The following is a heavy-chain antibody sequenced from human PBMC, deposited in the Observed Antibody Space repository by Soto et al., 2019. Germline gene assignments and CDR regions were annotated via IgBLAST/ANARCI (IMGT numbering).Heavy chain of an antibody. CDR1: RVIFCDYY. CDR2: IHHSGDTI. Sequence: PWWSLRLSCAACRVIFCDYYMSWIRQAPGRGLEWVSSIHHSGDTIYYADSVKGRFTISRDNAKNTLYLHINSLKVDDTAMYYCARAHSTGWHYFDYWGPGTLVTVSS. CDR3: ARAHSTGWHYFDY. V-gene: IGHV3-11*04. J-gene: IGHJ4*02. D-gene: IGHD6-19*01.